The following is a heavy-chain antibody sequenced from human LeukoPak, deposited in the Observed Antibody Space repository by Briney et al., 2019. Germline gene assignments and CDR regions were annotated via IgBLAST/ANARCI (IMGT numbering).Heavy chain of an antibody. Sequence: GGSLRLSCVASGFTFSSYWMHWVRQDPRKGLVWVSRINGDGRNINYADSVRGRFTISRDNAKNTLYLQMNTLRVEDTAVYYCAGHFWSGYLPFYYYYYYMDVWGKGTTVTVSS. CDR1: GFTFSSYW. CDR2: INGDGRNI. J-gene: IGHJ6*03. D-gene: IGHD3-3*02. CDR3: AGHFWSGYLPFYYYYYYMDV. V-gene: IGHV3-74*01.